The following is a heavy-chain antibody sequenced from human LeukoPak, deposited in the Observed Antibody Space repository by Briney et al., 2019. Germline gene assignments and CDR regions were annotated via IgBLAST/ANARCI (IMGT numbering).Heavy chain of an antibody. D-gene: IGHD7-27*01. CDR2: IDTDGRTT. CDR1: GFIFTTCW. J-gene: IGHJ4*02. V-gene: IGHV3-74*01. Sequence: LPGGSLRLSCAASGFIFTTCWMHWVRHVPGKGLEWVSSIDTDGRTTSYADSVKGRFTISRDNAKNTLYLQMNSLRIEDTAVFYCARGPRNSCWGNDYWGQGILVAVTS. CDR3: ARGPRNSCWGNDY.